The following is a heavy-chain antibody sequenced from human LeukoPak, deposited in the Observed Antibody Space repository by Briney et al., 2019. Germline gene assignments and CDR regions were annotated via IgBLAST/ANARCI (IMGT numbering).Heavy chain of an antibody. J-gene: IGHJ4*02. V-gene: IGHV4-34*01. CDR2: INHSGST. CDR1: GGSFSGYY. CDR3: ARGTHYYDFDY. Sequence: PSETLSLTCAVYGGSFSGYYWSWIRQPPGKGLEWIGEINHSGSTNYNPSLKSRVTISVDTSKNQFSLKLSSVTAADTAVYYCARGTHYYDFDYWGQGTLVTVSS. D-gene: IGHD3-10*01.